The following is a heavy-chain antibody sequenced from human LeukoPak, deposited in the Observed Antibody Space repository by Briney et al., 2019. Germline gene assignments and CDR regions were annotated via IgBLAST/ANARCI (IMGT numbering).Heavy chain of an antibody. CDR3: ARGGEKKQSSGWSVYWYFDL. J-gene: IGHJ2*01. D-gene: IGHD6-19*01. CDR2: INHSGST. V-gene: IGHV4-34*01. Sequence: SETLSLTCAVYGGSFSNYYWSWIRQPPGKGLEWIGEINHSGSTSYNPSLKSRVTISVDTSKNQFSLKLSSLTAADTAVYYCARGGEKKQSSGWSVYWYFDLWGRGTVVSVSS. CDR1: GGSFSNYY.